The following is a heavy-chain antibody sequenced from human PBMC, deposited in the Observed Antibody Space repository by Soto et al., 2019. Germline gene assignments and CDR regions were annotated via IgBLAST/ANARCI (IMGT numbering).Heavy chain of an antibody. CDR2: IIPIFGTA. Sequence: QVQLVQSGAEVKKPGSSVKVSCKASGGTFSSYAISWVRQAPGQGLEWMGGIIPIFGTANYAQKFQGRVTITADESTSTDYMELSSLRSEDTAVYYCARGVDGYNSYYFDYWGQGTLVTVSS. D-gene: IGHD5-12*01. J-gene: IGHJ4*02. CDR1: GGTFSSYA. CDR3: ARGVDGYNSYYFDY. V-gene: IGHV1-69*12.